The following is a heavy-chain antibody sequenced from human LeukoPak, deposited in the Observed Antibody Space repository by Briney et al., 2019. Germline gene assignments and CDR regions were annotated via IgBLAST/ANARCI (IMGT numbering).Heavy chain of an antibody. V-gene: IGHV3-11*04. CDR1: GFGFSDSY. D-gene: IGHD1-26*01. Sequence: GGSLRLSCVVSGFGFSDSYMTWIRQTPGKGLEWLAYISGSGSDMYYADSVKGRFTISRDNAKNSLYLQMNSLRAEDTAVYYCAREVRLGGSYDYWGQGTLVTVSS. J-gene: IGHJ4*02. CDR3: AREVRLGGSYDY. CDR2: ISGSGSDM.